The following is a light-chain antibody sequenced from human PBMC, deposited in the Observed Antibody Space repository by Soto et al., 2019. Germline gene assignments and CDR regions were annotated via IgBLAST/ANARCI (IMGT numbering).Light chain of an antibody. V-gene: IGLV1-51*01. J-gene: IGLJ2*01. Sequence: QSVLTQPPSVSAAPGQKVTLSCSGSSSNIGNNYVSWYQQLPGTAPKLLIYDNHSRPSGIPDRFSGSKSGTSATLGITGLQTGDEADYYCGTWDSSLSAVVFGGGTKLTVL. CDR1: SSNIGNNY. CDR3: GTWDSSLSAVV. CDR2: DNH.